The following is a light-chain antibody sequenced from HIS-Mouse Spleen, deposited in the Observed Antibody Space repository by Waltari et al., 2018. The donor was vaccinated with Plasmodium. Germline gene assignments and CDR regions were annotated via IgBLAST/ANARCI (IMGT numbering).Light chain of an antibody. CDR1: SLRSYY. V-gene: IGLV3-19*01. CDR2: GKN. J-gene: IGLJ3*02. Sequence: SSELTQDPAVSVALGQTVRITCQGDSLRSYYPRWYQQKPGQAPVLVIYGKNNRPSGIPDRFSGSSSGNTASLTITGAQAEDEADYDCNSRDSSGNHQVFGGGTKLTVL. CDR3: NSRDSSGNHQV.